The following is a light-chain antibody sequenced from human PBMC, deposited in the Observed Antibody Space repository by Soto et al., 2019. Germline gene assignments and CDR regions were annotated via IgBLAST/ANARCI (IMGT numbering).Light chain of an antibody. V-gene: IGKV3-15*01. Sequence: ERVMTQSPATLSVSPGEGATLSCRANQHVSSHIAWYQHKPGQAPRLLIHAASTRAPGVPVRFSGSGSGTEFTLTISSLQFEDFAVYYCQQYQSRPFPFGQGTKLEIK. CDR2: AAS. J-gene: IGKJ2*01. CDR1: QHVSSH. CDR3: QQYQSRPFP.